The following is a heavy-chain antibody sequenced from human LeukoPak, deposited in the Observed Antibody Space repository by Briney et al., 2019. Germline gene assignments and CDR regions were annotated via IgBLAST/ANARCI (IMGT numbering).Heavy chain of an antibody. J-gene: IGHJ4*02. Sequence: SETLSLTGTVSGGSISSNYWDWIGNPPGKGLEWIGYIYYSGSTNYNPSLKSRVTISVDTSKNQFSLKLSSVTAADTAVYYCARGTRHVDFDDWGQGTLVTVSS. V-gene: IGHV4-59*01. CDR3: ARGTRHVDFDD. D-gene: IGHD2-2*01. CDR1: GGSISSNY. CDR2: IYYSGST.